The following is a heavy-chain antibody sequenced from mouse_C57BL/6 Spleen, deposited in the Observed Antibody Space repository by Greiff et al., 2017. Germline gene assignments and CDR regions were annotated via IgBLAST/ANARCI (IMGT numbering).Heavy chain of an antibody. V-gene: IGHV1-61*01. Sequence: QVQLQQPGAELVRPGSSVKLSCKASGYTFTSYWMDWVKQRPGQGLEWIGNIDPSDSETHYNQKFKDKATLTVDKSSSTAYMQLSSLTSDDSAVYDCARRDYLSMDYWGQGTTVTVSS. CDR2: IDPSDSET. D-gene: IGHD1-1*01. CDR3: ARRDYLSMDY. J-gene: IGHJ4*01. CDR1: GYTFTSYW.